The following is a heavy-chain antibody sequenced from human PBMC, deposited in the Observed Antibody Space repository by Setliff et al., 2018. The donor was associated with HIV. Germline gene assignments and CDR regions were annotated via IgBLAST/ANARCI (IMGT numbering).Heavy chain of an antibody. CDR1: GGSMTSSNYY. J-gene: IGHJ4*02. CDR3: ARDPHYFDTSGHYSWFYFDY. CDR2: ISSSGST. Sequence: KPSETLSLTCTVAGGSMTSSNYYWRWIRQSPGRGLEWIGSISSSGSTTYHPSLRGRVTVSAATSKNQSSLKLTSVTAADTAVYFCARDPHYFDTSGHYSWFYFDYWGQGTLVTVSS. V-gene: IGHV4-39*07. D-gene: IGHD3-22*01.